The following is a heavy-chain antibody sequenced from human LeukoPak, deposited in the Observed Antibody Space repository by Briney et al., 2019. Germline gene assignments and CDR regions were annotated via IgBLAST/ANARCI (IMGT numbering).Heavy chain of an antibody. D-gene: IGHD1-26*01. J-gene: IGHJ6*03. V-gene: IGHV3-30*18. CDR1: GFTFSTYG. CDR3: AKEGVGAPYYYYYMDV. CDR2: ISYDGSNK. Sequence: GGSLRLSCAASGFTFSTYGMHWVRQAPGKGLECVAVISYDGSNKYSADSVKGRFTISRDNSKNTLYLQMNSLRAEDTAVYYCAKEGVGAPYYYYYMDVWGKGTTVTVSS.